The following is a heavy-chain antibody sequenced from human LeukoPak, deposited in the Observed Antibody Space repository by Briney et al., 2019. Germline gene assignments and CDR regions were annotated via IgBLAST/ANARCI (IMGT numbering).Heavy chain of an antibody. D-gene: IGHD6-19*01. Sequence: GGSLRLSCIASGFSFSGHWMHWARQLPGKGLVWVSRISPTGSTTSYADSVKGRFTISRDNAKNTLYLQMNSLRAEDTAVYYCARAGFGIAVAGWGQGTLVTVSS. J-gene: IGHJ4*02. CDR1: GFSFSGHW. CDR3: ARAGFGIAVAG. CDR2: ISPTGSTT. V-gene: IGHV3-74*01.